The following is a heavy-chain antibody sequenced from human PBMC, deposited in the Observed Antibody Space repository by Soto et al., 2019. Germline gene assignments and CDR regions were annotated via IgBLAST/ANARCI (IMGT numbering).Heavy chain of an antibody. CDR2: ISSSSSYI. CDR3: ARDSTTYYDILTGYYNRKFWFDP. D-gene: IGHD3-9*01. V-gene: IGHV3-21*01. CDR1: GFTFSSYW. J-gene: IGHJ5*02. Sequence: GGSLRLSCAASGFTFSSYWMSWVRQAPGKGLEWVSSISSSSSYIYYADSVKGRFTISRDNAKNSLYLQMNSLRAEDTAVYYCARDSTTYYDILTGYYNRKFWFDPWGQGTLVTVSS.